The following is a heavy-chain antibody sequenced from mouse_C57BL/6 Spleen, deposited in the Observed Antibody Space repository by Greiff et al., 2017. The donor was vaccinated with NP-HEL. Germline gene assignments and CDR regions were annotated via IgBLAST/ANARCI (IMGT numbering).Heavy chain of an antibody. Sequence: QVQLKQPGAELVKPGASVKLSCKASGYTFTSYWMHWVKQRPGQGLEWIGMIHPNSGSTNYNEKFKSKATLTVDKSSSTAYMQLSSLTSEDSAVYYCARRYSNYEYFDVWGTGTTVTVSS. J-gene: IGHJ1*03. CDR1: GYTFTSYW. CDR3: ARRYSNYEYFDV. CDR2: IHPNSGST. V-gene: IGHV1-64*01. D-gene: IGHD2-5*01.